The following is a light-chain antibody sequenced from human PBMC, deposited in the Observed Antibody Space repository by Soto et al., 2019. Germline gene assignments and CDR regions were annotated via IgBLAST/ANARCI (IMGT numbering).Light chain of an antibody. CDR2: DVS. CDR3: TSYTSCSTPYV. J-gene: IGLJ1*01. CDR1: SSDVGGYTY. Sequence: QSALTQPASVSGSPGQSITISCAGTSSDVGGYTYVSWYQQHPGKAPKLMIYDVSNRPSGVSNRFSGSKSGNTASLTISGLQAEDEADYYCTSYTSCSTPYVFGGGTKLTVL. V-gene: IGLV2-14*01.